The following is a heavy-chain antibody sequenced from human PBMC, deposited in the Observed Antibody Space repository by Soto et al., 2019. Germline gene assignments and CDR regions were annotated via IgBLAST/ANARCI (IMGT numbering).Heavy chain of an antibody. V-gene: IGHV1-24*01. J-gene: IGHJ3*02. Sequence: ASVKVSCKVSGYTLTELSMHWVRQAPGKGLEWMGGFDPEDGETIYAQKFQGRVTMTEDTSTDTAYMELSSLRSEDTAVYYCATADFWSGYSYDAFDIWGQGTMVTVSS. CDR1: GYTLTELS. D-gene: IGHD3-3*01. CDR3: ATADFWSGYSYDAFDI. CDR2: FDPEDGET.